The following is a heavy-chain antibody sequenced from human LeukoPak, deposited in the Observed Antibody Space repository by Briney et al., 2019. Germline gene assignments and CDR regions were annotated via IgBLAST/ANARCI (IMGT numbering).Heavy chain of an antibody. D-gene: IGHD3-10*01. J-gene: IGHJ4*02. CDR2: ISAYNGNT. CDR1: GYTFTSYG. Sequence: ASVKLSCNASGYTFTSYGISWVRQAPGQGLEWMGWISAYNGNTNYAQTLQGRVTMTTDTSTSTAYMELRSLRSDDTAVYYCGRFGELFRLDYWGRGTVVTVSS. CDR3: GRFGELFRLDY. V-gene: IGHV1-18*01.